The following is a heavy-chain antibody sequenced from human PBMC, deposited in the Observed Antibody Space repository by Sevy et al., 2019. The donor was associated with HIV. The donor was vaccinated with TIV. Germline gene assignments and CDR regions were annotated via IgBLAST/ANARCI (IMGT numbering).Heavy chain of an antibody. Sequence: ASVKVSCKASGGTFSSYAISWVRQAPGQGLEWMGGINPIFGTANYAQKFQGRVTITADESTSTAYMELSSLRSEDTAVYYCARIGMAGTTYYYYGMDVWGQGTTVTVSS. CDR3: ARIGMAGTTYYYYGMDV. V-gene: IGHV1-69*13. CDR1: GGTFSSYA. CDR2: INPIFGTA. D-gene: IGHD1-7*01. J-gene: IGHJ6*02.